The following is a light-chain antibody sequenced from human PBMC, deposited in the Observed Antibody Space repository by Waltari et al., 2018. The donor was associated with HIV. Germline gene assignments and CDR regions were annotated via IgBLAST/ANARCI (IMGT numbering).Light chain of an antibody. Sequence: QPALTQPAAVSGSPGPSITISCTGTSSAVGGYNYVSWFLQRPGQAPKLMIYDVTHRPSGVSNRFSGSKSANTASLTISGLQVEDEGDYYCTSFRPTSAPVVFGGGTKLTVL. CDR3: TSFRPTSAPVV. V-gene: IGLV2-14*01. CDR2: DVT. CDR1: SSAVGGYNY. J-gene: IGLJ2*01.